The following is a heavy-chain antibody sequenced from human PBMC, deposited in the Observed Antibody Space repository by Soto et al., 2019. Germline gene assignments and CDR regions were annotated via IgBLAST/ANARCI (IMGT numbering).Heavy chain of an antibody. V-gene: IGHV1-2*02. J-gene: IGHJ6*02. CDR1: GYTFTGYY. CDR3: ARDKGGYYYGMDV. CDR2: INPNSGGT. Sequence: ASVKVSCKASGYTFTGYYMHWVRQAPGQGLEWMGWINPNSGGTNYAQKFQGGVTMTRDTSISTAYMELSRLRSDDTAVYYCARDKGGYYYGMDVWGQGTTVTVSS.